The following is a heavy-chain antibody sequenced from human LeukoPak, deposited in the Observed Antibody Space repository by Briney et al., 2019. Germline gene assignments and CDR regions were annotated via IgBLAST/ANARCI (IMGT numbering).Heavy chain of an antibody. CDR1: GFTVSSND. J-gene: IGHJ4*02. CDR2: IYSGGST. D-gene: IGHD3-22*01. Sequence: GGSLRLSCAASGFTVSSNDMSWVRQAPGKGLECISVIYSGGSTDYADSVKGRLTISRDNSKNTLYLQTNSLRAEDTAVYYCAKDRQIVVVISALGYWGQGTLVTVSS. CDR3: AKDRQIVVVISALGY. V-gene: IGHV3-53*01.